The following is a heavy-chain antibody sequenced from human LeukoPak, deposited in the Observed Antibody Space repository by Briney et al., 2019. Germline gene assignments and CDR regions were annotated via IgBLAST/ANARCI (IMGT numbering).Heavy chain of an antibody. CDR3: ASAYSYGPPD. CDR1: GYTFTSYG. J-gene: IGHJ4*02. Sequence: ASVKVSCKASGYTFTSYGISWVRQAPGQGLEWMGWISAYNGNTNYAQKLQGRVTMTTATSTSTAYMELRRLRPDDTAVYYCASAYSYGPPDWGQGTLVTVSS. D-gene: IGHD5-18*01. V-gene: IGHV1-18*01. CDR2: ISAYNGNT.